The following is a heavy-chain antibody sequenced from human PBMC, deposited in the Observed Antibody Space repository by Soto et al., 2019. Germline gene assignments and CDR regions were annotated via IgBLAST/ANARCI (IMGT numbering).Heavy chain of an antibody. CDR3: ARAKAPLYSSSWYWFDP. D-gene: IGHD6-13*01. CDR2: IYHSGST. CDR1: GGSISSGGYS. V-gene: IGHV4-30-2*01. Sequence: PSETLSLTCAVSGGSISSGGYSWSWIRQPPGKGLEWIGYIYHSGSTYYNPSLKSRVTISVDISKSQFSLRLTSVTAADTAVYYCARAKAPLYSSSWYWFDPWGQGTLVTVSS. J-gene: IGHJ5*02.